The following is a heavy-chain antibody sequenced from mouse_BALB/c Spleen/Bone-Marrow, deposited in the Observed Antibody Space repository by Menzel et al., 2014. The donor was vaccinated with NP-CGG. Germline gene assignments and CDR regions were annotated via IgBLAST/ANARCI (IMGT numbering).Heavy chain of an antibody. CDR1: GYTFTSYT. CDR3: ARSRRWYFDD. V-gene: IGHV1-4*01. Sequence: QVQLQQSGAELARPGASVKMSCQASGYTFTSYTMHWVKQRPGQGLEWIGYITPSSGYTNYNQKFKDKATLTADKSSSTAYMKLSRPTSEESAVYHCARSRRWYFDDWGAGTAVTVSS. CDR2: ITPSSGYT. J-gene: IGHJ1*01.